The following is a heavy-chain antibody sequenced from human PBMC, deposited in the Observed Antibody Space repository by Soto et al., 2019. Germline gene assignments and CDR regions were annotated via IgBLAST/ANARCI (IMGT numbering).Heavy chain of an antibody. V-gene: IGHV4-39*01. D-gene: IGHD3-10*01. CDR3: ARGDVDGSGSYIAY. Sequence: LSLTCTVSGGSISSSSYYWGWIRQPPGKGLEWIGSIYYSGSTYYNPSLKSRVTISVDTSKNQLSLKLSSVTAADTAVYYCARGDVDGSGSYIAYWGQGTLVTVSS. CDR1: GGSISSSSYY. CDR2: IYYSGST. J-gene: IGHJ4*02.